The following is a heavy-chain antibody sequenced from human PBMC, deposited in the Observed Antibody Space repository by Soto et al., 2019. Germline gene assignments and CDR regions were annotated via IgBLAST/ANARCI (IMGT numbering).Heavy chain of an antibody. Sequence: QVHLVQSGAEVKKPGASVKVSCKGSGYGFTTYGITWVRQAPGQGLEWMAWISAHNGNTNYAQTLQGRVTVTRDTSTSTAYIELRSLRSDYTVVYDCARGRYGDYWGQGLLVTVS. D-gene: IGHD1-1*01. V-gene: IGHV1-18*01. J-gene: IGHJ4*02. CDR3: ARGRYGDY. CDR1: GYGFTTYG. CDR2: ISAHNGNT.